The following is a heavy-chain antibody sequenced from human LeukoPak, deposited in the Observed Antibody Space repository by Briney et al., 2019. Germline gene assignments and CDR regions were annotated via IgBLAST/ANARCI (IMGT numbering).Heavy chain of an antibody. CDR3: AKDMPYFDWLKDDAFDI. CDR1: GFTFSSYA. D-gene: IGHD3-9*01. V-gene: IGHV3-23*01. CDR2: ISGSGGST. J-gene: IGHJ3*02. Sequence: PGGSLRLSCAASGFTFSSYAMSWVRQAPGKGLEWVSAISGSGGSTYYADSVKGRFTISRDNSKNTLYLQMNSLRAEDTALYYCAKDMPYFDWLKDDAFDIWGQGTMVTVSS.